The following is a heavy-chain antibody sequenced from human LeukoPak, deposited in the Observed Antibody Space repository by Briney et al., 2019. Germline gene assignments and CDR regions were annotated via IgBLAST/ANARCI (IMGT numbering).Heavy chain of an antibody. CDR1: GGSMAGYY. D-gene: IGHD6-19*01. CDR2: IYYSGST. J-gene: IGHJ4*02. Sequence: PSETLSLTCNVSGGSMAGYYWNWIRQPPGKGLEWIGYIYYSGSTNYNPSLKSRVTISVDTSKNQFSLKLSSVTAAGTAVYYCAREPVGSGWPTGFDYWGQGTLVTVSS. V-gene: IGHV4-59*01. CDR3: AREPVGSGWPTGFDY.